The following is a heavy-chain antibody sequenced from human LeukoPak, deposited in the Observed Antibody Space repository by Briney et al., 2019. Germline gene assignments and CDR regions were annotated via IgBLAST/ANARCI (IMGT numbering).Heavy chain of an antibody. V-gene: IGHV1-3*01. Sequence: ASVKVSCKASGYTFTSYAMHWVRQAPGQRLEWMGWINAGNGNTKYSQKFQGRVTITRDTSASTAYMELSSLRSEDTAVYYCARAHSFVVVPAAPNWFDPWGQGTPVTVSS. CDR2: INAGNGNT. D-gene: IGHD2-2*01. J-gene: IGHJ5*02. CDR3: ARAHSFVVVPAAPNWFDP. CDR1: GYTFTSYA.